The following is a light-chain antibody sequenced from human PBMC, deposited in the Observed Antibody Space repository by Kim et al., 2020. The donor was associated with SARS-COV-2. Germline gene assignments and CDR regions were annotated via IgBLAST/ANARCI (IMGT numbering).Light chain of an antibody. CDR1: SGHNSYA. CDR3: QTWGTGILV. Sequence: ASVKLTCTRSSGHNSYAIAWHQQQPEKGPRYLMKLNSDGSHTKGDGIPDRFSGSSSGAERYLTISSLQSEDEADYYCQTWGTGILVFGGGTKLTVL. V-gene: IGLV4-69*01. J-gene: IGLJ3*02. CDR2: LNSDGSH.